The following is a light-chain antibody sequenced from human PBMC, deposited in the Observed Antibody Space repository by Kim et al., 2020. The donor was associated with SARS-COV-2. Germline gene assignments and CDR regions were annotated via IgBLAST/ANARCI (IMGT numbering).Light chain of an antibody. V-gene: IGLV3-21*04. CDR3: QVWDSSSDHPWV. Sequence: GKTGRSTGGGNNMGSKSVHWYQQKPGQAPVLVIYYDSDRPSGIPERFSGSNSGNTATLTISRVEAGDEADYYCQVWDSSSDHPWVFGGGTKLTV. CDR2: YDS. CDR1: NMGSKS. J-gene: IGLJ3*02.